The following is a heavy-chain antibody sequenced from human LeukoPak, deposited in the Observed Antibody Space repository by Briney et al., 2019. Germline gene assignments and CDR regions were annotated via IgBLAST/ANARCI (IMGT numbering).Heavy chain of an antibody. CDR3: ARDRGGTYVY. J-gene: IGHJ4*02. D-gene: IGHD1-1*01. CDR1: GGSISDYY. V-gene: IGHV4-59*01. CDR2: IYYSGST. Sequence: PSETLSLTCTSGGSISDYYWSWIRQPPGKGLEWIGYIYYSGSTNYNPSLKSRVTISVDTSKNQFSLKLSSVTAADTAVYYCARDRGGTYVYWGQGTLVTVSS.